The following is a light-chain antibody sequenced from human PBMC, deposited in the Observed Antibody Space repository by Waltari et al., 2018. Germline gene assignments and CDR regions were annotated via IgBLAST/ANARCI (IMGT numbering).Light chain of an antibody. J-gene: IGLJ1*01. CDR1: NIGSYR. Sequence: SYALTQPPSVSVAPGTTARITWGGDNIGSYRAHWYQQKPGQAPVLVIFYDSDRPSGIPERFSGSNSGNTATLTISSVEAGDEAKYYCHVWHPDMDPGVFGPGTEVSV. CDR2: YDS. V-gene: IGLV3-21*04. CDR3: HVWHPDMDPGV.